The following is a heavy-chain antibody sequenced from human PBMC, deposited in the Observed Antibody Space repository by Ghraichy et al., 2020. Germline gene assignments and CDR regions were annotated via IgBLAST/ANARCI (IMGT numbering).Heavy chain of an antibody. V-gene: IGHV4-59*01. CDR1: GGSISSYY. CDR3: ASSVVTPYYYYYYMDV. CDR2: IYYSGST. J-gene: IGHJ6*03. D-gene: IGHD4-23*01. Sequence: SETLSLTCTVSGGSISSYYLSWIRQPPGKGLEWIGYIYYSGSTNYNPSLKSRVTISVDTSKNQFSLKLSSVTAADTAVYYCASSVVTPYYYYYYMDVWGKGTTVTVSS.